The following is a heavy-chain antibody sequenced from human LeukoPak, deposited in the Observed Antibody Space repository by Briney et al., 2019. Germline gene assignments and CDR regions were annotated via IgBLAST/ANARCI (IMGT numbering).Heavy chain of an antibody. D-gene: IGHD1-1*01. J-gene: IGHJ4*02. CDR2: IKSKTAGGTT. CDR3: TTDAGANVPDFDY. Sequence: NSGGSLRLSCAASGFTFTNAWMNWVRQAPGKGLEWVGRIKSKTAGGTTEYAAPVKGRFTISRDDSKNTLYLQMNSLKTEDTAVYYCTTDAGANVPDFDYWGQGTLVTVSS. CDR1: GFTFTNAW. V-gene: IGHV3-15*07.